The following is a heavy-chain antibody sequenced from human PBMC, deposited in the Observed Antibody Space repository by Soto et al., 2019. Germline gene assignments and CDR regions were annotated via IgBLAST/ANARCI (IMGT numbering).Heavy chain of an antibody. Sequence: QVQLQQWGPGLLKPSETRSLTCAFYGGPFIGYSWTWIRQPPGPGLEWIGEINHSGSTNYNPSLKSRVTISVDTSKNQFSLKLTSVTAADTAVYYCARDKITGLFDYWGQGTLVTVSS. CDR3: ARDKITGLFDY. V-gene: IGHV4-34*01. CDR2: INHSGST. D-gene: IGHD2-8*02. J-gene: IGHJ4*02. CDR1: GGPFIGYS.